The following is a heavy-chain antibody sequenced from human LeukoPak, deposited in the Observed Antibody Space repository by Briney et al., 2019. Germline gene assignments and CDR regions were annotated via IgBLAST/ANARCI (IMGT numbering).Heavy chain of an antibody. CDR1: GFTFSSYW. CDR3: ARVGATHRARY. D-gene: IGHD1-26*01. V-gene: IGHV4-39*01. Sequence: GSLRLSCAASGFTFSSYWMSWVRQPPGKGLEWIGSIYYSGSTYYNPSLKSRVTISVDTSKNQFSLKLSSVTAADTAVYYCARVGATHRARYWGQGTLVTVSS. J-gene: IGHJ4*02. CDR2: IYYSGST.